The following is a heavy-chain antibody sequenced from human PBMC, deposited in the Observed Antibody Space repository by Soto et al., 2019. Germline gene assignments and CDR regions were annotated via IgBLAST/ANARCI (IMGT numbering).Heavy chain of an antibody. J-gene: IGHJ5*02. CDR3: AKVPQLTYYDFWSAVGPSGWFDP. Sequence: GGSLRLSCAASGFTFSSYAMSWVRQAPGKGLEWVSAISGSGGSTYYADSVKGRFTISRDNSKNTLYLQMNSLRAEDTAVYYCAKVPQLTYYDFWSAVGPSGWFDPWGQGTLVTVSS. CDR1: GFTFSSYA. D-gene: IGHD3-3*01. V-gene: IGHV3-23*01. CDR2: ISGSGGST.